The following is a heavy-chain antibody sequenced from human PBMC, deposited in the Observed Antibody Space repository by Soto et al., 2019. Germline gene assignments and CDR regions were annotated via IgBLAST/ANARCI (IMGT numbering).Heavy chain of an antibody. D-gene: IGHD3-22*01. CDR1: GFTFSSYS. Sequence: EVQLVESGGGLVQPGGSLRLSCAASGFTFSSYSMKWVRQAPGKGLEWVSYISGSSSTIYYADSVKGRFTISRDNAKNSLYLQMNSLRAEDTAVYYCARALWDDGSGGNAYWGQGTLVTVSS. J-gene: IGHJ4*02. V-gene: IGHV3-48*01. CDR2: ISGSSSTI. CDR3: ARALWDDGSGGNAY.